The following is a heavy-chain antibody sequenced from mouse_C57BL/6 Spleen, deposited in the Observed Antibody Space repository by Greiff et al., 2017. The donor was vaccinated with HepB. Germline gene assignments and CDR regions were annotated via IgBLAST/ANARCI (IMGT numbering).Heavy chain of an antibody. Sequence: QVQLKESGAELVRPGTSVKMSCKASGYTFTNYWIGWAKQRPGHGLEWIGDIYPGGGYTNYNEKFKGKATLTADKSSSTAYMQFSSLTSEDSAIYYCARYGGNSYAMDYWGQGTSVTVSS. D-gene: IGHD1-1*02. CDR2: IYPGGGYT. V-gene: IGHV1-63*01. CDR3: ARYGGNSYAMDY. J-gene: IGHJ4*01. CDR1: GYTFTNYW.